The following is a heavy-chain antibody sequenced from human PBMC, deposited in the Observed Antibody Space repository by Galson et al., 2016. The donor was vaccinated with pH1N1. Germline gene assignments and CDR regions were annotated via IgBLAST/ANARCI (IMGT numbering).Heavy chain of an antibody. CDR1: GYSFTTSW. CDR3: PVCHGSETASVWGDY. D-gene: IGHD3-16*01. CDR2: IYAGDSDT. V-gene: IGHV5-51*01. Sequence: QSGAEVKKPGESLKISCKGSGYSFTTSWIGWVRQMPGKGLEWMGIIYAGDSDTRYSPSFQGQVTISVDKSINTAYLQWSSLEASDTAMYYCPVCHGSETASVWGDYWGQGTLVTVSS. J-gene: IGHJ4*02.